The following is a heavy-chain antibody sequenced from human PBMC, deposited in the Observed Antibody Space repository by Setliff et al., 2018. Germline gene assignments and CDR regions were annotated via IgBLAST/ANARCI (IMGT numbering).Heavy chain of an antibody. CDR2: VYYSGTT. Sequence: SQTLSLTCTVSGGSISTYYWSWIRQTPVKGLEWIGYVYYSGTTNYNPLFKSRVTISVDGPKNQFSLKLSSVTAADTGVYYCARDSALHSYRYDSSGYLDYWGQGALVTVSS. CDR3: ARDSALHSYRYDSSGYLDY. V-gene: IGHV4-59*01. CDR1: GGSISTYY. J-gene: IGHJ4*02. D-gene: IGHD3-22*01.